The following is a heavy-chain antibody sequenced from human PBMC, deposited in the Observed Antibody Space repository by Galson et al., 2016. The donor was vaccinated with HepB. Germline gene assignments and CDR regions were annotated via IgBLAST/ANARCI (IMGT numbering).Heavy chain of an antibody. V-gene: IGHV2-5*02. CDR3: AHRKGGNCTTSCCYHHDALDI. J-gene: IGHJ3*02. Sequence: PALVKPTQTLTLTCSFSGFSLTSTGEGVGWIRQPPGEAPEWLALIYWDDDKRYSPSLETRLTITKDTSENQVVLTMTNMDPADTATYHFAHRKGGNCTTSCCYHHDALDIWGQGTLVTVPS. D-gene: IGHD2-15*01. CDR1: GFSLTSTGEG. CDR2: IYWDDDK.